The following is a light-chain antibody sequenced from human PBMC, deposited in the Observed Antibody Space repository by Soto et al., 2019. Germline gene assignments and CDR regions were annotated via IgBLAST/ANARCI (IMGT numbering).Light chain of an antibody. V-gene: IGKV3-15*01. J-gene: IGKJ3*01. CDR1: QSVSNN. CDR2: GAS. Sequence: EIVLTQSPATLSVSPGERATLSCRASQSVSNNLAWYQQKPGQAPRLLIYGASTRATGIPARFSGSGSGAEFTLTVSSLQSEDFAVYYCQHYNNWPPIFTFGPGTKVHI. CDR3: QHYNNWPPIFT.